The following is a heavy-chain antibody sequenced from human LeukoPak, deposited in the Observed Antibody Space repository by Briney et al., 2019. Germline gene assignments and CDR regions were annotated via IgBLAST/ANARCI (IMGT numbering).Heavy chain of an antibody. V-gene: IGHV3-23*01. D-gene: IGHD2-2*01. CDR1: GFTFSSFA. CDR2: ISGSRDIT. CDR3: AKGDYQLVSYDYYGLDV. Sequence: GGSLRLSCVASGFTFSSFAMTWVRQPPGKGLEWVSAISGSRDITYYADSVKGRFTISRDNSKNTLYLQINSLRAEDTAVYYCAKGDYQLVSYDYYGLDVWGQGTTVTVSS. J-gene: IGHJ6*02.